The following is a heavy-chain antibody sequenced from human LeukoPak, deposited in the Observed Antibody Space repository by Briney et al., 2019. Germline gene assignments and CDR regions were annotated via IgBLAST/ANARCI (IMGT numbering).Heavy chain of an antibody. J-gene: IGHJ4*02. CDR3: ARVSRMLGTTTLDN. CDR1: GFTFSAYA. V-gene: IGHV3-66*01. CDR2: IYTGGST. Sequence: PGGSLRLSCEASGFTFSAYAMTWVRQAPGKGLEWVSVIYTGGSTYYADSVKGRFTISRDYSKNTLYLQMNSLRVEDTAVYYCARVSRMLGTTTLDNWGQGTLVTVSS. D-gene: IGHD1-14*01.